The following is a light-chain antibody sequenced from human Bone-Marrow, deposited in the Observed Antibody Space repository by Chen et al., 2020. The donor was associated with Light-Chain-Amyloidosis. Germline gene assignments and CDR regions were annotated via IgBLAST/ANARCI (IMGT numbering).Light chain of an antibody. CDR1: DLPTKY. J-gene: IGLJ2*01. Sequence: SYELTQPPSGSVSPGKTASITCSGDDLPTKYAYWYQQKPGQAPVLVIHRDTERPSGISERFSGSSSGTTATLTISGVQAEDEADYHCQSADSSGTYEVIFGGGTKLTVL. V-gene: IGLV3-25*03. CDR3: QSADSSGTYEVI. CDR2: RDT.